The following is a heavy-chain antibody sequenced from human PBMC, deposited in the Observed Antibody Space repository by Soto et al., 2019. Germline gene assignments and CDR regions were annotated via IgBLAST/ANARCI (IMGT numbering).Heavy chain of an antibody. D-gene: IGHD2-2*01. CDR2: INPNSGGT. CDR1: GYTFTGYY. Sequence: ASVKVSCKASGYTFTGYYMHWVRQAPGQGLEWMGWINPNSGGTNYAQKFQGRVTMTRDTSISTAYMELSRPRSDDTAVYYCARSPRGVVVPAAIGFDYWGQGTLVTVSS. J-gene: IGHJ4*02. V-gene: IGHV1-2*02. CDR3: ARSPRGVVVPAAIGFDY.